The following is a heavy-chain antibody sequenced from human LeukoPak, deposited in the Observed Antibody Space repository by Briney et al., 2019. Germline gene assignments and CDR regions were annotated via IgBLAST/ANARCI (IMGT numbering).Heavy chain of an antibody. CDR3: ARDPSDSGFVTFDF. CDR1: GYTFTSYG. D-gene: IGHD5-12*01. Sequence: ASVKVSCKASGYTFTSYGITWLRQAPGQGLEWMGWISAYNGNTNYAPELQGRVTMTTDTSTSTAYMELRSLRSGDTAVYYCARDPSDSGFVTFDFWGQGTLVTVSS. J-gene: IGHJ4*02. V-gene: IGHV1-18*04. CDR2: ISAYNGNT.